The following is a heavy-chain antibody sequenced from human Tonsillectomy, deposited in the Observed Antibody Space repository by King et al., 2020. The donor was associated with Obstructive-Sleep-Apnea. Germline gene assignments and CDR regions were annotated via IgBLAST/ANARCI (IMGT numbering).Heavy chain of an antibody. CDR3: ARDPKVYYFDH. V-gene: IGHV3-66*01. J-gene: IGHJ4*02. CDR2: IYSGGST. CDR1: GFIVSSNY. Sequence: VQLVESGGGLAQPGGSLRLSCAASGFIVSSNYMSWVRQAPGKGLEWVSVIYSGGSTYYADSVKGRFTISRDHSKNTLYLQMNSLRAEDTAVYYCARDPKVYYFDHWGQGTLVTVSS. D-gene: IGHD2/OR15-2a*01.